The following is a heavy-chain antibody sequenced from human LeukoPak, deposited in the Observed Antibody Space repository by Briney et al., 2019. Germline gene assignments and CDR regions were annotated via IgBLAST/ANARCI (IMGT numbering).Heavy chain of an antibody. Sequence: GGSLRLSCAASGFTFSSYSMSWVRQAPGKGLEWVSSISSSSSYIYYADSVKGRFTISRDNAKNSLYLQMNSLRAEDTAVYYCARVEAAAVPHYFDYWGQGTLVTVSS. J-gene: IGHJ4*02. CDR1: GFTFSSYS. CDR2: ISSSSSYI. V-gene: IGHV3-21*01. CDR3: ARVEAAAVPHYFDY. D-gene: IGHD6-13*01.